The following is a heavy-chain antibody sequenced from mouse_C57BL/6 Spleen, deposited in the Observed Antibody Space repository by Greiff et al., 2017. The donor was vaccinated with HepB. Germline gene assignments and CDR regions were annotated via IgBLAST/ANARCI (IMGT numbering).Heavy chain of an antibody. CDR3: ASQDDGRYFDV. V-gene: IGHV1-69*01. CDR1: GYTFTSYW. J-gene: IGHJ1*03. Sequence: QVQLQQPGAELVMPGASVKLSCKASGYTFTSYWMHWVKQRPGQGLEWIGEIDPSDSYTNYNQKFKGKSTLTVDKSSSTAYMQLSSLTSEDSAVYYCASQDDGRYFDVWGTGTTVTVSS. CDR2: IDPSDSYT. D-gene: IGHD2-12*01.